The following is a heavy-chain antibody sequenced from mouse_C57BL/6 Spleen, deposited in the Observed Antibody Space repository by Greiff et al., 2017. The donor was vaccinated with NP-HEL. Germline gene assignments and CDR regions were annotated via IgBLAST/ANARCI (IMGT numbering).Heavy chain of an antibody. CDR1: GYTFTSYW. D-gene: IGHD2-5*01. CDR2: IHPTSGST. J-gene: IGHJ4*01. V-gene: IGHV1-64*01. CDR3: ARNYYSKAYAMGC. Sequence: QVQLQQPGAELVKPGASVKLSCKASGYTFTSYWMHWVKQRPGQGLEWIGMIHPTSGSTNYNEKFKSKATLTVDKSSSTAYMQLSSLTSEDSAVYYCARNYYSKAYAMGCWGQGTSVT.